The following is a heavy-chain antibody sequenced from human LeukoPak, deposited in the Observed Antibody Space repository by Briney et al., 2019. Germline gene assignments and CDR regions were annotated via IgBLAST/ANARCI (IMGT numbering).Heavy chain of an antibody. CDR1: GGSFSGYY. CDR3: AREVVVVVAASFLYPYNWFDP. V-gene: IGHV4-34*01. D-gene: IGHD2-15*01. Sequence: SETLSLTCAVYGGSFSGYYWSWIRQPPGKGLEWIGEINHSGSTNYNPSLKSRVTISVDTSKNQFSLKLSSVTAADTAVYYCAREVVVVVAASFLYPYNWFDPWGQGTLVTVSS. J-gene: IGHJ5*02. CDR2: INHSGST.